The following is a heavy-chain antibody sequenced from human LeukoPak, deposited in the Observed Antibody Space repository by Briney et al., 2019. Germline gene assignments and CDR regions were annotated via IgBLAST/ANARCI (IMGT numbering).Heavy chain of an antibody. CDR1: GFTFDDYA. Sequence: GRSLRLSCAASGFTFDDYAMHWVWHAPGKGLEWVSGISWNSGSIGYADSVKGRFTISRDNAKNYLYLQMNSLRAEDTALYYCAKTYYGSGSYWYHYMDVWGKGTTVTVSS. V-gene: IGHV3-9*01. CDR3: AKTYYGSGSYWYHYMDV. CDR2: ISWNSGSI. J-gene: IGHJ6*03. D-gene: IGHD3-10*01.